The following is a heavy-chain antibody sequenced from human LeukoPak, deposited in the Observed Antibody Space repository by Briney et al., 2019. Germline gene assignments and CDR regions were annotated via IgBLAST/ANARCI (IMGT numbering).Heavy chain of an antibody. CDR1: GYTFTGYY. D-gene: IGHD3-10*01. V-gene: IGHV1-2*06. Sequence: ASVKVSCKAFGYTFTGYYMHWVRQAPGQGLEWMGRINPNSGGTNYAQKFQGRVTMTRDTSISTAYMELSRLRSDDTAVYYCATGGVRDYYGSGSYYNGGYWGQGTLVTVSS. J-gene: IGHJ4*02. CDR2: INPNSGGT. CDR3: ATGGVRDYYGSGSYYNGGY.